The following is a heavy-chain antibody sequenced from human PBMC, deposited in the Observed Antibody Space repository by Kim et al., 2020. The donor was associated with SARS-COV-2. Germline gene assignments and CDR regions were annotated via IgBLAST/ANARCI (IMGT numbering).Heavy chain of an antibody. Sequence: ASVKVSCKVSGYTLTELSMHWVRQAPGKGLEWMGGFDPEDGETIYAQKFQGRVTMTEDTSTDTAYMELSSLRSEDTAVYYCATAPRGYSGYGQFDYWGQGTLVTVSS. CDR1: GYTLTELS. D-gene: IGHD5-12*01. CDR2: FDPEDGET. J-gene: IGHJ4*02. V-gene: IGHV1-24*01. CDR3: ATAPRGYSGYGQFDY.